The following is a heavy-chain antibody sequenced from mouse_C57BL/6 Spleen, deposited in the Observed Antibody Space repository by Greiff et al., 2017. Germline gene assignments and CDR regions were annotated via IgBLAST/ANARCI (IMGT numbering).Heavy chain of an antibody. CDR1: GYTFTSYW. CDR3: ARGGFRAMDY. Sequence: QVQLKQSGAELVKPGASVKMSCKASGYTFTSYWITWVKQRPGQGLEWIGDIYPGSGSTNYNEKFKSKATLTVDTSSSTAYMQLSSLTSEDSAVYYCARGGFRAMDYWGQGTSVTVSS. V-gene: IGHV1-55*01. CDR2: IYPGSGST. J-gene: IGHJ4*01.